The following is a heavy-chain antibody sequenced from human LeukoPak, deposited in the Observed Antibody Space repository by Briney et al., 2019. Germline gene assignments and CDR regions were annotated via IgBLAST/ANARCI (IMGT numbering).Heavy chain of an antibody. V-gene: IGHV3-66*01. J-gene: IGHJ4*02. CDR3: ARVGFDGGSSGYYYGGFDY. Sequence: GGSLRLSCAASGFTVSSNYMSWVRQAPGKGLGWVSVIYSGGSTYYADSVKGRFTISRDNSKNTLYLQMNSLRAEDTAVYYCARVGFDGGSSGYYYGGFDYWGQGTLVTVSS. CDR2: IYSGGST. D-gene: IGHD3-22*01. CDR1: GFTVSSNY.